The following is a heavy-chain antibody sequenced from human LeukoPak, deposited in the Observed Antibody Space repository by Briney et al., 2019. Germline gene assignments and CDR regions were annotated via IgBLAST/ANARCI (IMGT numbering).Heavy chain of an antibody. CDR3: ARQGNTLIAVVKVALDV. J-gene: IGHJ3*01. Sequence: ASVKVSCKTSGYIFTDYSIHWVRQAPGQGLEWMGWINPNSGGTWSAQKFQGRVTMTRDTSITTAYMELSSLRSDDTAVYYCARQGNTLIAVVKVALDVWGQGTMVTVSS. CDR2: INPNSGGT. D-gene: IGHD3-22*01. V-gene: IGHV1-2*02. CDR1: GYIFTDYS.